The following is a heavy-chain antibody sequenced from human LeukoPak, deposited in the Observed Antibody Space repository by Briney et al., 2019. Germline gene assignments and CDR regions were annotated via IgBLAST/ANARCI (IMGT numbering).Heavy chain of an antibody. J-gene: IGHJ6*03. CDR3: AKGRLWFGELFDYMDV. CDR2: ISSNGGST. D-gene: IGHD3-10*01. V-gene: IGHV3-64*01. CDR1: GFTFSSYA. Sequence: GGSLRLSCAASGFTFSSYAMHWVRQAPGKGLEYVSAISSNGGSTYYANSVKGRFTISRDNSKNTLYLQMGSLRAEDMAVYYCAKGRLWFGELFDYMDVWGKGTTVTISS.